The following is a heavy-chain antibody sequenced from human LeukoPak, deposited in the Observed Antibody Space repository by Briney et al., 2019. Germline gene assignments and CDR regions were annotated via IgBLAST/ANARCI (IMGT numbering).Heavy chain of an antibody. V-gene: IGHV4-34*01. CDR1: GGSFSGYY. D-gene: IGHD6-13*01. J-gene: IGHJ4*02. CDR3: ARSYSSSWIDY. Sequence: SETLSLTCAVYGGSFSGYYWSWIRQPPGKGPEWIGEINHSGSTNYNPSLKRRVPISVDTSKNQFSLKLSSVTAADTAVYYCARSYSSSWIDYWGQGTLVTVSS. CDR2: INHSGST.